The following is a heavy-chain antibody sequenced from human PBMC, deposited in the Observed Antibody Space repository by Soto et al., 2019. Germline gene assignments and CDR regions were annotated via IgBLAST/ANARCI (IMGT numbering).Heavy chain of an antibody. V-gene: IGHV4-61*01. J-gene: IGHJ6*02. Sequence: SETLSLTCTVSGGSVSSGSYYWSWIRQPPGKGLEWIGYIYYSGSTNYNPSLKSRVTISVDTSKNQFSLKLSSVTAADTAVYYCARARRGYSYGSYGMDVWGQGTTVTVSS. D-gene: IGHD5-18*01. CDR2: IYYSGST. CDR3: ARARRGYSYGSYGMDV. CDR1: GGSVSSGSYY.